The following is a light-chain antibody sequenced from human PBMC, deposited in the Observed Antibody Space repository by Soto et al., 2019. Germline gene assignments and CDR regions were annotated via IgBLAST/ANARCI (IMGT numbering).Light chain of an antibody. J-gene: IGLJ2*01. V-gene: IGLV2-14*01. Sequence: QSALTQPASVPGSPGQSITISCTGGSSDIGPYNYVTWYQQHPGKAPKLIIYDVNNRPSGVSNRFSGSKSGNTASLTISGLQAEDEADYYCSSYTSRTTLIIFGGGTKLTVL. CDR1: SSDIGPYNY. CDR2: DVN. CDR3: SSYTSRTTLII.